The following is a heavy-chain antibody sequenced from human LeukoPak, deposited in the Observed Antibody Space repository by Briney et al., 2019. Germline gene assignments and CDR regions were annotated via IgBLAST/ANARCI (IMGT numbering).Heavy chain of an antibody. CDR2: IYSGGST. CDR1: GFTVSSNY. J-gene: IGHJ4*02. CDR3: TKAPLMSCTGAFCYPFDS. Sequence: GGSLRLSCAPSGFTVSSNYMNWVRQAPGKGLEWVSVIYSGGSTYHADSVKGRFTVSRDNSRNTLYLQMNNLRIEDSAVYYCTKAPLMSCTGAFCYPFDSWGQGVLVTVSS. D-gene: IGHD2-8*02. V-gene: IGHV3-53*05.